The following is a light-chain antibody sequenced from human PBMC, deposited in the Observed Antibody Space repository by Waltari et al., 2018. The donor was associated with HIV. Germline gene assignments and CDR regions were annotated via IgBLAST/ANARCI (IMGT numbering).Light chain of an antibody. CDR1: ESVSNN. CDR2: AAS. V-gene: IGKV1-39*01. Sequence: DIQMTQSPASLSASVGDTVTITCRASESVSNNLNWYQQKPGKAPNLLIYAASSLQSGAPSKFSGSGSGTDFPLTISSLQPEDFASYYCQQSYGTPLTFGPGTKVDIK. CDR3: QQSYGTPLT. J-gene: IGKJ3*01.